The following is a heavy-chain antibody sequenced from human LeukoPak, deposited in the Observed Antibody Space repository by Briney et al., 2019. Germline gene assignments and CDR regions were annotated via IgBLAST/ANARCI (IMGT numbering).Heavy chain of an antibody. CDR1: GYTFTSYG. CDR3: ARDLRRYSSSWPDR. J-gene: IGHJ4*02. CDR2: ISAYNGNT. V-gene: IGHV1-18*01. D-gene: IGHD6-13*01. Sequence: ASVKVSCKASGYTFTSYGISWVRQAPGQGLEWMGWISAYNGNTNYAQKLQGRVTMTTDTSTSTACMELRSLRSDDTAVYYCARDLRRYSSSWPDRWGQGTLVTVSS.